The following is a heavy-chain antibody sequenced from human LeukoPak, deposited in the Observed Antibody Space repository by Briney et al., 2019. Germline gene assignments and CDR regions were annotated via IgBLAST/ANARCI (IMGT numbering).Heavy chain of an antibody. CDR2: ISGSGDST. Sequence: GGSLRLSCAASGFTFSSYAMSWVRQASGKGLEWVSAISGSGDSTYYGDSVKGRFTISRDNSKNTPYLQMNSLRAEDTAVYYCAKTRPLDSSSWSHGDYWGQGTLVTVSS. CDR3: AKTRPLDSSSWSHGDY. J-gene: IGHJ4*02. D-gene: IGHD6-13*01. V-gene: IGHV3-23*01. CDR1: GFTFSSYA.